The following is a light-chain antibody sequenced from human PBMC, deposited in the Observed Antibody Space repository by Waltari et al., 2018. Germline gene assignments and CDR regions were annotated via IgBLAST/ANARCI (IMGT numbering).Light chain of an antibody. CDR1: AWATQH. J-gene: IGLJ2*01. CDR2: KDN. CDR3: QTADSSGRHVV. Sequence: SHDLTQPPSVSVSPGQTARITCPSDAWATQHVYWYQQRPGQAPILVIFKDNQRPSGIPERFSGSSSGTIVTLTISGVQADDEADYYCQTADSSGRHVVFGGGTKLTV. V-gene: IGLV3-25*03.